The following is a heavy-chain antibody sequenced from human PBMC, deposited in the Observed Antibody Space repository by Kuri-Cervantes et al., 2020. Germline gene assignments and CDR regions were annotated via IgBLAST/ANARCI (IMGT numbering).Heavy chain of an antibody. V-gene: IGHV3-20*01. CDR1: GFTFDDYA. D-gene: IGHD5/OR15-5a*01. Sequence: GGSLRLSCAASGFTFDDYAMHWVRQAPGKGLEWVSGINWNGGSTGYADSVKGRFTISRDNAKNSLYLQMNSLRVEDTALYHCARDGLSAFDIWGQGTMVTVSS. CDR3: ARDGLSAFDI. J-gene: IGHJ3*02. CDR2: INWNGGST.